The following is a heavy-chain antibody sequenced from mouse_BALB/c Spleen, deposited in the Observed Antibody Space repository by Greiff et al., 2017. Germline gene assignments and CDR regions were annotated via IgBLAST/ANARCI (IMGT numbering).Heavy chain of an antibody. CDR3: ARDRDGYYDAMDY. CDR1: GFSLTSYG. CDR2: IWAGGST. V-gene: IGHV2-9*02. J-gene: IGHJ4*01. D-gene: IGHD2-3*01. Sequence: VQRVESGPGLVAPSQSLSITCTVSGFSLTSYGVHWVRQPPGKGLEWLGVIWAGGSTNYNSALMSRLSISKDNSKSQVFLKMNSLQTDDTAMYYCARDRDGYYDAMDYGGQGTSVTVSS.